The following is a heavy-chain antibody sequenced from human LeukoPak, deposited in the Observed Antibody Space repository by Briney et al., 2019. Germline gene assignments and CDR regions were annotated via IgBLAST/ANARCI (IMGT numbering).Heavy chain of an antibody. D-gene: IGHD4/OR15-4a*01. CDR3: ARGDEGLRDYYYYYYMDV. Sequence: GASVKVSCQSSGCTFTSCDINGVRQATAQGGDWVGWRNHKSGNTGYAQKFQGRVTMTRNTSISTAYMELSSLRSEDTAVYYCARGDEGLRDYYYYYYMDVWGKGTTVTVSS. CDR1: GCTFTSCD. V-gene: IGHV1-8*01. J-gene: IGHJ6*03. CDR2: RNHKSGNT.